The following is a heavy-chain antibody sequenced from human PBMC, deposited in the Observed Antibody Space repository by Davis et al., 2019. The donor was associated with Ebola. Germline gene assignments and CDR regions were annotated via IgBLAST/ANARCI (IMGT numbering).Heavy chain of an antibody. Sequence: AASVKVSCKASRYTFSNYAINWVRQAPRQGLEWTGWMNPNSGDTGYAQKFQGRVTMTRNTTISTAYMELSSLRSEDTAVYYCAREGTGDGFIYYYGMDVWGQGTTVTVSS. V-gene: IGHV1-8*01. D-gene: IGHD1-1*01. J-gene: IGHJ6*02. CDR2: MNPNSGDT. CDR1: RYTFSNYA. CDR3: AREGTGDGFIYYYGMDV.